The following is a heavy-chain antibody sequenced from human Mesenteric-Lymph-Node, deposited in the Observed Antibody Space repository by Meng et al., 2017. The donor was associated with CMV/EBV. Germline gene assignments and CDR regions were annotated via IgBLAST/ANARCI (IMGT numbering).Heavy chain of an antibody. CDR2: IIPIFGTA. J-gene: IGHJ4*02. CDR3: ARTGLVATQAYFDY. D-gene: IGHD5-12*01. Sequence: KASGGTFSSYAISWVRQAPGQGLEWMGGIIPIFGTANYAKKFQGRVTITADESTSTAYMELSSLGSEDTAVYYCARTGLVATQAYFDYWGQGTLVTVSS. CDR1: GGTFSSYA. V-gene: IGHV1-69*01.